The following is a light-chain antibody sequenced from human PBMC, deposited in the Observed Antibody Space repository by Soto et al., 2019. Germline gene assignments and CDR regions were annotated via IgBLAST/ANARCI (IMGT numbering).Light chain of an antibody. Sequence: QSALTQPRSVSGSPGQSVTISCTGTSADVGRFNFVSWYQQHPGQAPKLIISDVTQRPSGVPDRFSGSKSGNTASLSISGLRPEDEADYYCCAFGGVFGMFGGGTQLTVL. CDR2: DVT. J-gene: IGLJ3*02. CDR1: SADVGRFNF. V-gene: IGLV2-11*01. CDR3: CAFGGVFGM.